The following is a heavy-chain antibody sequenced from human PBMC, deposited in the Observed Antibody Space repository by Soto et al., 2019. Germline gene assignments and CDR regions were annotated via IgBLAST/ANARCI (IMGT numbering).Heavy chain of an antibody. CDR2: INHSGST. V-gene: IGHV4-34*01. CDR3: ARGRGDGYNQHWYFDL. Sequence: QVHLQQWGAGLLKPSETLSLTCAVYGGSFSGYYWSWIRQPPGMGLEWIGEINHSGSTNYNPSLKSRGSISVGTSNNQFSLKLSSVTAADTAVYYCARGRGDGYNQHWYFDLWGRGTLVTVSS. J-gene: IGHJ2*01. D-gene: IGHD3-10*01. CDR1: GGSFSGYY.